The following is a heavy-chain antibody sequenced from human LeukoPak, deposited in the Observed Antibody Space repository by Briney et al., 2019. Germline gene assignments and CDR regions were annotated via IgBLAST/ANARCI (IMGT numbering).Heavy chain of an antibody. CDR1: GGSISSGDYY. CDR3: ASSTVTTHFFDY. Sequence: SQTLSLTCTVSGGSISSGDYYWSWIRQHPGKGLEWIGYIYYSGSTYYKSSLKSRVTISVDTSKNQFSLKLSSVTAADTAVYYCASSTVTTHFFDYWGQGTLVTVSS. V-gene: IGHV4-31*03. D-gene: IGHD4-17*01. CDR2: IYYSGST. J-gene: IGHJ4*02.